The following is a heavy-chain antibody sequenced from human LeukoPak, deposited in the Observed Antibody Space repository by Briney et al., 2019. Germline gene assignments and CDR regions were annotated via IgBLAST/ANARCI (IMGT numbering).Heavy chain of an antibody. D-gene: IGHD5-24*01. CDR2: ISSSGSTI. J-gene: IGHJ4*02. CDR3: ARDLWLQNLDY. V-gene: IGHV3-48*03. CDR1: GFTFSSYE. Sequence: GGSLRLSCAASGFTFSSYEMNWVREAPGKGLEWVSYISSSGSTIYYADSVKGRFTISRDNAKNSLYLQMNSLRAEETAVYYCARDLWLQNLDYWGQGTLVTVSS.